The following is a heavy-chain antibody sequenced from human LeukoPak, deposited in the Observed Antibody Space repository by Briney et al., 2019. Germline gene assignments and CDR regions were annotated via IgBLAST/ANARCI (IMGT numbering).Heavy chain of an antibody. V-gene: IGHV4-4*07. J-gene: IGHJ3*02. CDR1: GDSMTNHY. CDR2: MYSSGST. CDR3: AREDFAFDI. Sequence: PSETLSLTCSVSGDSMTNHYWNRIRQPAGKGLEWIGRMYSSGSTNYNPSLKSRVTMSIDTSKKQFSLKVTSVTAADTAVYYCAREDFAFDIWGQGTMVTVSS.